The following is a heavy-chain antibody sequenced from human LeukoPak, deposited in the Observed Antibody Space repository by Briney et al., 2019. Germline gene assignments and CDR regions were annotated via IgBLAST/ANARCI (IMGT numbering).Heavy chain of an antibody. CDR3: ARGPHSSSWYGVYYYGMDV. D-gene: IGHD6-13*01. CDR2: IYYSGST. CDR1: GGSISSGDYY. V-gene: IGHV4-30-4*01. J-gene: IGHJ6*02. Sequence: TPSETLSLTCTVSGGSISSGDYYWSWIRQPPGKGLEWIGYIYYSGSTYYNPSLKSRVTISVDTSKNQFSLKLSSVTAADTAVYYCARGPHSSSWYGVYYYGMDVWGQGTTVTVSS.